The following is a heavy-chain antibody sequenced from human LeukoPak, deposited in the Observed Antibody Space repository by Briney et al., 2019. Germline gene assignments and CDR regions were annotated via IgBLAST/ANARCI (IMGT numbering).Heavy chain of an antibody. Sequence: ASVKVSCKASGYTFTSYYMHWVRQAPGQGLERMGIINPSGGSTSYAQKFQGRVTMTRDTSTSTVYMELSSLRSEDTAVYYCARGTYYYDSSGYYRDYWGQGTLVTVSS. V-gene: IGHV1-46*01. CDR2: INPSGGST. CDR1: GYTFTSYY. J-gene: IGHJ4*02. CDR3: ARGTYYYDSSGYYRDY. D-gene: IGHD3-22*01.